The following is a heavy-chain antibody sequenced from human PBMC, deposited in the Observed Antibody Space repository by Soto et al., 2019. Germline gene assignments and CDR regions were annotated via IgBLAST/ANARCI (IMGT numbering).Heavy chain of an antibody. CDR2: IYYSGST. D-gene: IGHD6-6*01. J-gene: IGHJ4*02. CDR3: ARAPSIRIAARPPDY. Sequence: QVQLQESGPGLVKPSQTLSLTCTVSGGSISSGDYYWSWIRQPPGKGLEWIGYIYYSGSTYYNPSPKSRVTLCVDTSKNLYSPKLSSVTAADTAVYYCARAPSIRIAARPPDYWGQGTMVTVSS. CDR1: GGSISSGDYY. V-gene: IGHV4-30-4*01.